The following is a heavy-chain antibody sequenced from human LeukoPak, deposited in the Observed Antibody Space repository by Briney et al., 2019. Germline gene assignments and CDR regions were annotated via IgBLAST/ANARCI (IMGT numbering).Heavy chain of an antibody. Sequence: PGGSLRLSCAASGFTFSSYAMSWVRQAPRKGLEWVSASSGSGGGTYYADSVKGRFTISRDNSKNTLYLQMNSLRAEDTAVYYCAKGGDILTGYYNYYYYYYMDVWGKGTTVTVSS. CDR2: SSGSGGGT. V-gene: IGHV3-23*01. J-gene: IGHJ6*03. CDR3: AKGGDILTGYYNYYYYYYMDV. D-gene: IGHD3-9*01. CDR1: GFTFSSYA.